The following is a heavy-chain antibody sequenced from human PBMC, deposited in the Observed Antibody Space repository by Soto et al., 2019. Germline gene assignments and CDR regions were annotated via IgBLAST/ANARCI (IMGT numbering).Heavy chain of an antibody. CDR3: ERALGYCRSGTCYREWFDP. CDR2: VSGDNGHT. V-gene: IGHV1-18*01. CDR1: GYTFTTHG. D-gene: IGHD2-2*01. Sequence: QVQLVQSGAEVKKPGASVKVSCKASGYTFTTHGISWVRQAPGQGLEWMGWVSGDNGHTNYAQSLQGRVTMTTDTSTNTAYMELRSLRSDDTAVYYCERALGYCRSGTCYREWFDPWGQGTLVNVSS. J-gene: IGHJ5*02.